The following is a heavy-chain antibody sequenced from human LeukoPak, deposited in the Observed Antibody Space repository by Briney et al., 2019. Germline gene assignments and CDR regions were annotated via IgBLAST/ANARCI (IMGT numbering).Heavy chain of an antibody. Sequence: PGRSLRLSCAVSGFIFSDYDFHWVRQAPGKGLEWVAVTRFDGSIKQYADSVKGRFTISRDDSKNTLYLQMNFLKSEDTAVYYCARWGGTRQYYFDYWGQGTLVTVSS. CDR3: ARWGGTRQYYFDY. D-gene: IGHD1-1*01. CDR1: GFIFSDYD. CDR2: TRFDGSIK. V-gene: IGHV3-33*01. J-gene: IGHJ4*02.